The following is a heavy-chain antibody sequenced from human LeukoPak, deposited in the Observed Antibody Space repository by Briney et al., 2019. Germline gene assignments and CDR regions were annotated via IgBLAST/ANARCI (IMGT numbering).Heavy chain of an antibody. CDR1: GGSFSGYY. V-gene: IGHV4-34*01. D-gene: IGHD3-22*01. CDR3: WVTYHYDSSGYRYYYGMDV. J-gene: IGHJ6*02. CDR2: INHSGST. Sequence: SETLSLTCAVYGGSFSGYYWSWIRQPPGKGLEWIGEINHSGSTNYNPSLKSRVTISVDTSKNQFSLKLSSVTAADTAVYYCWVTYHYDSSGYRYYYGMDVWGQGTTVTVSS.